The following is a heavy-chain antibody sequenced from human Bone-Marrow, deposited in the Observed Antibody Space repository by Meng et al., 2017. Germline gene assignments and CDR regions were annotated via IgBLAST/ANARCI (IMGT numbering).Heavy chain of an antibody. Sequence: ASVKVSCKASGYTFTGYYMHWVRQAPGQGLEWMGRINPNSGGTNYAQKFQGRVTMTRDTSISTAYMELSRLRSDDTAVYYCAGASSGWSPPTGYWSQGTLVTVSS. CDR2: INPNSGGT. CDR1: GYTFTGYY. D-gene: IGHD6-19*01. CDR3: AGASSGWSPPTGY. V-gene: IGHV1-2*06. J-gene: IGHJ4*02.